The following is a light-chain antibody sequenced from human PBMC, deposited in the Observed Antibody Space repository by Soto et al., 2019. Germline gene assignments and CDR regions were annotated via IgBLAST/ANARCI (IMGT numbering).Light chain of an antibody. CDR1: QSVLYSSNNKNY. CDR3: QNYYSAWP. V-gene: IGKV4-1*01. J-gene: IGKJ1*01. Sequence: DIVMTQPPDSLAVSLGERATINCKSSQSVLYSSNNKNYLAWYQQKPGQPPKLLIYWASTRESGVPDRFSGSGSGTDFTLTISSLQAEDVAVYYCQNYYSAWPFGQGTKVDIK. CDR2: WAS.